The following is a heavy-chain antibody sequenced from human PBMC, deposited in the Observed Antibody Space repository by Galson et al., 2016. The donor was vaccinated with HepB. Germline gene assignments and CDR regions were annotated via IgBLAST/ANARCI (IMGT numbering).Heavy chain of an antibody. V-gene: IGHV3-53*01. CDR3: ARGKAVTGSDPLDP. D-gene: IGHD6-19*01. CDR1: GFIFRTYW. J-gene: IGHJ5*02. CDR2: IYSGDST. Sequence: SLRLSCADSGFIFRTYWMSWVRQAPGKGLEWVSVIYSGDSTNYADSVKGRFTISRDNSKNTLYLQMNSLRVEDTAVYYCARGKAVTGSDPLDPWGQGTLVTVSS.